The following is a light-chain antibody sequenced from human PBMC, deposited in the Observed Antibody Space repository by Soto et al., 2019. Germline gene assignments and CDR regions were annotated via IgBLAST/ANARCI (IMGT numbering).Light chain of an antibody. J-gene: IGKJ2*01. V-gene: IGKV3-15*01. Sequence: ERVIGMSPAPLSVSPGQRATPSLRASQSVSIDIALYQQKPGQAPSLLIYGASTSATGIPARFSGSGSGTEFTLTISSLQSEDFAVYYCQQYNNWPPYTFGQGTKLEIK. CDR1: QSVSID. CDR2: GAS. CDR3: QQYNNWPPYT.